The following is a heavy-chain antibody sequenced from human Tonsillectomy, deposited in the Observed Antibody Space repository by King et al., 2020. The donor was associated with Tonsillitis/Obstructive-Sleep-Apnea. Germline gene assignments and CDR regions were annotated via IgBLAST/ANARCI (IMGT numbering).Heavy chain of an antibody. Sequence: VQLVESGGGVVQPGRSLRLSCAASGFTFSSYGMHWVRQDPGKGLEGVAIIWYDGNNKYYAGSVKGRFTISRDNSKNTLYLQMNSLRVEYTAEYYCSRGAGDDTTIDIWGQGTMVTVSS. D-gene: IGHD3-16*01. CDR3: SRGAGDDTTIDI. V-gene: IGHV3-33*01. CDR1: GFTFSSYG. J-gene: IGHJ3*02. CDR2: IWYDGNNK.